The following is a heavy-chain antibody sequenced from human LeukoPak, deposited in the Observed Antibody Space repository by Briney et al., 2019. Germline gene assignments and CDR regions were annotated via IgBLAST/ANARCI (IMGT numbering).Heavy chain of an antibody. CDR2: ISSSSSYI. D-gene: IGHD6-19*01. V-gene: IGHV3-21*01. CDR3: ARDRFTSSGWYGDYMDV. CDR1: GFTFSSYS. Sequence: PGGSLRLSCAASGFTFSSYSMNWVCQAPGKGLEWVSSISSSSSYIYYADSVKGRFSISSDNAKNSLYLQMNSLRAEDTAVYYCARDRFTSSGWYGDYMDVWGKGTTVTVSS. J-gene: IGHJ6*03.